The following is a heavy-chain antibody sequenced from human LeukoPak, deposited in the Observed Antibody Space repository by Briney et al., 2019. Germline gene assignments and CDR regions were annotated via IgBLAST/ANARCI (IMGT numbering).Heavy chain of an antibody. J-gene: IGHJ6*02. CDR2: STAYNGNT. Sequence: GASVKICCKASGYTFTSSAMHCMRQAPGQWLELMGWSTAYNGNTNYAQKPQGRVTMTTDTSTSTAYMELRSLRSDDTAVYYCARERELRFLEWLSDYYGMDVWGQGTTVTVSS. V-gene: IGHV1-18*01. D-gene: IGHD3-3*01. CDR3: ARERELRFLEWLSDYYGMDV. CDR1: GYTFTSSA.